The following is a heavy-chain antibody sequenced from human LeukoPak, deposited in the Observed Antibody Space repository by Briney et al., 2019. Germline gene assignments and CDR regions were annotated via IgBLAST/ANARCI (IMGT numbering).Heavy chain of an antibody. J-gene: IGHJ4*02. CDR3: AKEAGYSYGSFDY. V-gene: IGHV3-23*01. CDR2: ISGSGGST. D-gene: IGHD5-18*01. Sequence: AGGSLRLSCAASGFTFSTFAMSWVRQAPGKGLEWVSAISGSGGSTYYADSVKGRFTISRDNSKNTLYLQMNSLRAEDTAVYYCAKEAGYSYGSFDYWGQGTLVTVSS. CDR1: GFTFSTFA.